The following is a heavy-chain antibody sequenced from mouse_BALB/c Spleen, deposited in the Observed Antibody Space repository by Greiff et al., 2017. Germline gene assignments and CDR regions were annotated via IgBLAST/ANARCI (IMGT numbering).Heavy chain of an antibody. J-gene: IGHJ4*01. CDR1: GFTFNTYA. CDR2: IRSKSNNYAT. Sequence: EVQVVESGGGLVQPKGSLKLSCAASGFTFNTYAMHWVCQAPGKGLEWVARIRSKSNNYATYYADSVKDRFTISRDDSQSMLYLQMNNLKTEDTAMYYCVREGFQAMDYWGQGTSVTVSS. CDR3: VREGFQAMDY. V-gene: IGHV10-3*03.